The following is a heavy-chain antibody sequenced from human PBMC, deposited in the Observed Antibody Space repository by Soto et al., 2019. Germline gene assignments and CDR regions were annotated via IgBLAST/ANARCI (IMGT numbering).Heavy chain of an antibody. Sequence: PGGSLRLSCAASGFTFSSYSMNWVRQAPGKGLEWVSYISSSSSTIYYADSVKGRFTISRDNAKNSLYLQMNSLRAEDTAVYYCARHGRIYYDSSGYSRMTIPMGYYYGMDVWGQGTTVTVSS. CDR2: ISSSSSTI. D-gene: IGHD3-22*01. J-gene: IGHJ6*02. CDR1: GFTFSSYS. V-gene: IGHV3-48*01. CDR3: ARHGRIYYDSSGYSRMTIPMGYYYGMDV.